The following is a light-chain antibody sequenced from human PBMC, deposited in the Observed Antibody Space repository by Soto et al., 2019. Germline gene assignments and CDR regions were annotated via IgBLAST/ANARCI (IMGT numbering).Light chain of an antibody. CDR2: GAS. CDR1: QSVSTRS. J-gene: IGKJ1*01. Sequence: EIVLTQSPGTLSLYPGERATLSCRASQSVSTRSLAWYQQKPGQAPRLLISGASSRAADIPDRFSGSGSGTDFTLTINRLEPEDFAVYYCQQYDSSPRTFGQGTKV. V-gene: IGKV3-20*01. CDR3: QQYDSSPRT.